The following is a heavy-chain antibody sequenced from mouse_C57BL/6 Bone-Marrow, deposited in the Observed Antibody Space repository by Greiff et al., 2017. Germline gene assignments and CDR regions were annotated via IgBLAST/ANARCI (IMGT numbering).Heavy chain of an antibody. CDR3: ARLTTVVAYYFDY. CDR1: GYTFTSYW. Sequence: QVQLQQPGAELVKPGASVKMSCKASGYTFTSYWITWVKQRPGQGLEWIGDIYPGSGSTNYNEKFKSKATLTVDKPSSTAYMQLSSLTSEDSAVYYCARLTTVVAYYFDYWGQGTTLTVSS. CDR2: IYPGSGST. V-gene: IGHV1-55*01. J-gene: IGHJ2*01. D-gene: IGHD1-1*01.